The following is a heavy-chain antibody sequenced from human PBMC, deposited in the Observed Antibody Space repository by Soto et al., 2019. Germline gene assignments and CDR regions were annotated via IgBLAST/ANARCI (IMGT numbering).Heavy chain of an antibody. CDR3: ARDVVTAVAGSVNWFDP. Sequence: QVQLVKSGGGVVQSGRSLTLSCAASGFSLRTYGMQWLRRAPGKGLEWVAFIWYDGTKKFYANSVKGRSTISKDNSNNILYLQMSGLRAEDTAVYYCARDVVTAVAGSVNWFDPWGQGTLVTVSS. J-gene: IGHJ5*02. V-gene: IGHV3-33*01. CDR2: IWYDGTKK. D-gene: IGHD6-19*01. CDR1: GFSLRTYG.